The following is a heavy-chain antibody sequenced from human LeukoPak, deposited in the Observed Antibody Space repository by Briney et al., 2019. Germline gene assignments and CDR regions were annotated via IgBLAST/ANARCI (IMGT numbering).Heavy chain of an antibody. J-gene: IGHJ4*02. D-gene: IGHD3-22*01. Sequence: PGGSLRLPCAASGFTFSSYGMHWVRQAPGKGLEWVAVIWYDGSNKYYADSVKGRFTISRDNSKNTLYLQMNSLRAEDTAVYYCARDLVSYDSSGYYSDWGQGTLVTVSS. CDR1: GFTFSSYG. CDR2: IWYDGSNK. V-gene: IGHV3-33*01. CDR3: ARDLVSYDSSGYYSD.